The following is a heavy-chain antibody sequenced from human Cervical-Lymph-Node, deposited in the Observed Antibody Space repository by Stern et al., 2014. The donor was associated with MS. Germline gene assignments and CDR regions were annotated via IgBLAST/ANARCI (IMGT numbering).Heavy chain of an antibody. J-gene: IGHJ3*02. CDR1: GFTFSDYY. Sequence: VQLVESGGGLVKPGGSLRLSCAASGFTFSDYYMSWIRQAPGKGLEWVSYISSSGSTIYYADSVKGRFTISRDNAKNSLYLQMNSLRAEDTAVYYCASAYDYVWGSYRFDAFDIWGQGTMVTVSS. CDR2: ISSSGSTI. CDR3: ASAYDYVWGSYRFDAFDI. V-gene: IGHV3-11*01. D-gene: IGHD3-16*02.